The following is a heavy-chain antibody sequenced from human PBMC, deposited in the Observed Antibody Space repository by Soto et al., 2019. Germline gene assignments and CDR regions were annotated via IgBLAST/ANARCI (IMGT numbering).Heavy chain of an antibody. V-gene: IGHV4-61*01. D-gene: IGHD1-26*01. CDR1: GGSVSSGSYY. CDR3: GGGGGRGVGATSWYFDL. Sequence: QVQLQESGPGLVKPSETLSLTCTVSGGSVSSGSYYWSWIRQPPGKGLEWIGYIYYSGNTNYNPHLKSRVTISEDTSKNQFSRELGAVTAADAAVYCWGGGGGRGVGATSWYFDLWGRGTLVTVSS. CDR2: IYYSGNT. J-gene: IGHJ2*01.